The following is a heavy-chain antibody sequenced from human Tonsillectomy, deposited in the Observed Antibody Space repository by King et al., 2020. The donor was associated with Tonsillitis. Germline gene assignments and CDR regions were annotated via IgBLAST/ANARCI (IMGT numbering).Heavy chain of an antibody. CDR1: GFTFDDYT. Sequence: VQLVESGGVVVQPGGSLRLSCAASGFTFDDYTMHWVRQAPGKGLEWVSLISWDGGSTYYADSVKGRFTISRDNSKNSLYLQMNSLRTEDTALYYCAKDMASGYGYYYYGMDVWGQGTTGTVSS. CDR3: AKDMASGYGYYYYGMDV. D-gene: IGHD5-12*01. V-gene: IGHV3-43*01. J-gene: IGHJ6*02. CDR2: ISWDGGST.